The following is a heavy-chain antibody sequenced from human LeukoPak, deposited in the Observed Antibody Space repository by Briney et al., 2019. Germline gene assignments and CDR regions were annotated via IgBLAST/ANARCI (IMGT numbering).Heavy chain of an antibody. CDR1: GFTFIIYA. D-gene: IGHD2-2*01. J-gene: IGHJ4*02. CDR2: ISYDGSNK. V-gene: IGHV3-30-3*01. CDR3: ECRDSYRY. Sequence: PGGSLRLSCAASGFTFIIYAMHGGRQAPGKGLEWVAVISYDGSNKYYADPVKGRFTISRDNSKNTLYLQMNSLRAEDTAVYYCECRDSYRYGGQGTLVTVPS.